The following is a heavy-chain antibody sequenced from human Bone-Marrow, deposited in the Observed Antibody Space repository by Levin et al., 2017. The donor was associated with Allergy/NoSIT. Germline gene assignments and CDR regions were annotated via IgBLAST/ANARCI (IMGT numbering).Heavy chain of an antibody. Sequence: GSLRLSCAVSGGSISNDNWWSWVRQPPGKGLEWIGEIHHSGSTNYNPSLKSRVTISVDKSKNQFSLKLSSVTAADTAVYYCAREIYILAAGMFDYWGQGTLVPVSS. CDR1: GGSISNDNW. D-gene: IGHD6-13*01. J-gene: IGHJ4*02. V-gene: IGHV4-4*02. CDR2: IHHSGST. CDR3: AREIYILAAGMFDY.